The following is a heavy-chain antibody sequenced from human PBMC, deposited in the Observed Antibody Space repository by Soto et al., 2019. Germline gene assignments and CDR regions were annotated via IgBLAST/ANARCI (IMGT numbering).Heavy chain of an antibody. V-gene: IGHV3-30*18. Sequence: VAVISYDGSNKYYADSVKGRFTISRDSSKNTLYLEMNSLRPEDTAVYYCAKGEYYYGSGSPYYGMDVWGQGTTVTVSS. D-gene: IGHD3-10*01. CDR2: ISYDGSNK. J-gene: IGHJ6*02. CDR3: AKGEYYYGSGSPYYGMDV.